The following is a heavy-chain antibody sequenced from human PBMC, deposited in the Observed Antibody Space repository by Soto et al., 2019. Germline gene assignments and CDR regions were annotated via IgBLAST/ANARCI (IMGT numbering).Heavy chain of an antibody. J-gene: IGHJ2*01. CDR2: ISGSGGST. CDR3: AKRTVGWYFDL. D-gene: IGHD4-17*01. CDR1: GFTFSSYA. Sequence: EVQLLESGGGLVQPGGSLRLSCAASGFTFSSYAMNWVRQAPGKGLEWVSVISGSGGSTYYADAVKGRFTISRDDSKNTLYLQMNSLRAEDTAVYYCAKRTVGWYFDLWGRGTLVTVSS. V-gene: IGHV3-23*01.